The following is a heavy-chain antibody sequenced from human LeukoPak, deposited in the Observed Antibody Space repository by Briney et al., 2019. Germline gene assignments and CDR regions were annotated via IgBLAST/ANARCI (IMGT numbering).Heavy chain of an antibody. CDR1: GFTFRNSA. CDR3: ANHRTPDRYHWNYFDY. J-gene: IGHJ4*02. CDR2: IGGHVHST. Sequence: GGSLRLSCAASGFTFRNSAMSWVRQAPGTGLEWVSSIGGHVHSTYYADSVIGRFTISRDDSKNTLYLQMNSLRANDAAIYYCANHRTPDRYHWNYFDYWGQGTLVTVSS. D-gene: IGHD1-20*01. V-gene: IGHV3-23*01.